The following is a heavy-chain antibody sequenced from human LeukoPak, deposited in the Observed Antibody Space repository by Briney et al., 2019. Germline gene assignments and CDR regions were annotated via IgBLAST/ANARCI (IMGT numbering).Heavy chain of an antibody. D-gene: IGHD6-13*01. CDR3: ARSEAAAGWQLYAFDI. J-gene: IGHJ3*02. CDR2: INPNSGGT. Sequence: ASVKVSCKASGYTFTGYYMHWVRQAPGQGLEWMGWINPNSGGTNYAQKFQGRVTMTRDTSISTAYMELSRLRSDDTAVYYCARSEAAAGWQLYAFDIWGQGTMVTVSS. V-gene: IGHV1-2*02. CDR1: GYTFTGYY.